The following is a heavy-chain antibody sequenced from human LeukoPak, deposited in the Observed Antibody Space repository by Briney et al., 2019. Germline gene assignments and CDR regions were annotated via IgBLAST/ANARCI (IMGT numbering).Heavy chain of an antibody. J-gene: IGHJ4*02. CDR3: ASSSWYLSLFDY. D-gene: IGHD6-13*01. Sequence: SETLSLTCAVYGGSFSGYYWSWIRQPPGKGLEWIGEINHSGSTNYNPSLKSRVTISVDTSKNQFSLKLSSVTAADTAVYYCASSSWYLSLFDYWGQGTLVTVSS. V-gene: IGHV4-34*01. CDR2: INHSGST. CDR1: GGSFSGYY.